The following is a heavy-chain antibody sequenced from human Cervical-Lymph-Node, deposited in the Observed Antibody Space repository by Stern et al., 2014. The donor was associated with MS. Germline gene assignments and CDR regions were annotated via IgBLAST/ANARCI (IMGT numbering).Heavy chain of an antibody. D-gene: IGHD3-10*01. CDR3: ATGAHGMDV. CDR2: LIPVFDAP. Sequence: VQLVESGVGVKKVGSSVKVSCKASGDTLSSHTISWVRQAPGQGLEWMGGLIPVFDAPNYAQKFQGRVKITSDETTNTAHMELSSLGSEDTAVYYCATGAHGMDVWGQGTAVSVSS. V-gene: IGHV1-69*01. CDR1: GDTLSSHT. J-gene: IGHJ6*02.